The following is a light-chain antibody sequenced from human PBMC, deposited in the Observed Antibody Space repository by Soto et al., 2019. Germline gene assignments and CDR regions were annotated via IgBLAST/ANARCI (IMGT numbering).Light chain of an antibody. Sequence: QSALTQPPSASGSPGQSVTISCTGTSSDVGAYKYVSWYQQYPGKAPKLMIYEVSKRPSGVPDRCSGSQSGNTASLTVSGLQADDEADYYCTSYVGSDIWVFGGGTKLTVL. CDR2: EVS. V-gene: IGLV2-8*01. CDR1: SSDVGAYKY. J-gene: IGLJ3*02. CDR3: TSYVGSDIWV.